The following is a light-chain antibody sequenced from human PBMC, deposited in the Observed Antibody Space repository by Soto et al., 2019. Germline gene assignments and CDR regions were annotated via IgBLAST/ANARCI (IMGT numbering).Light chain of an antibody. CDR1: QSVSSSY. V-gene: IGKV3-20*01. CDR2: GAS. Sequence: EIVLTQSPGTLSLSPGERATLSCRASQSVSSSYLAWYQQKPGQAPRLLIYGASSRATRIPARFSISASGTVFTLTISRLAPEDFAVYYCPHYGTSACFGPGTKVDIK. J-gene: IGKJ3*01. CDR3: PHYGTSAC.